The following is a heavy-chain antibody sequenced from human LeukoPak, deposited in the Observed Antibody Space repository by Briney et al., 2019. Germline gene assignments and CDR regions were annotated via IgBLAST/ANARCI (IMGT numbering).Heavy chain of an antibody. Sequence: SETLSLTCAVYGGSFSGYYWSWIRQPPGKGLEWIGEINHSGSTNYNPSLKSRVTISVDTSTNQFSLKLSSVTAADTAVYYCARGLFSYGYHYYGLDVWGQGTTVTVSS. D-gene: IGHD5-18*01. J-gene: IGHJ6*02. CDR3: ARGLFSYGYHYYGLDV. V-gene: IGHV4-34*01. CDR1: GGSFSGYY. CDR2: INHSGST.